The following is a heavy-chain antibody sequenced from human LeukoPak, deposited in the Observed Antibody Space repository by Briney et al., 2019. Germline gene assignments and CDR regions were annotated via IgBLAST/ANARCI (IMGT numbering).Heavy chain of an antibody. V-gene: IGHV3-33*01. D-gene: IGHD3-10*01. CDR2: IWYDGSNK. J-gene: IGHJ4*02. CDR1: GFTFSSYG. Sequence: GGSLRLSCAASGFTFSSYGMHWVRQAPGKGLEWVAVIWYDGSNKYYADSVKGRFTISRDNSKNTLYLQMNSLRAEDTAVYYCARDPDGSGSHDYWGQGTLVTVS. CDR3: ARDPDGSGSHDY.